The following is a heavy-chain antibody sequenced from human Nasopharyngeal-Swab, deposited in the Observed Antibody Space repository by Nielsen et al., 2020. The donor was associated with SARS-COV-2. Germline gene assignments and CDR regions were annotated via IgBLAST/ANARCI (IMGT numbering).Heavy chain of an antibody. J-gene: IGHJ5*02. D-gene: IGHD3-10*01. Sequence: ASVKVSCKVSGYTLTELSMHWVRQAPGKGLEWMGGFDPEDGETIYAQKFQGRVTMTEDTSTDTAYMELSRLRSDDTAVYYCARGGKPITMVRGITPPGENWFDPWGQGTLVTVSS. CDR1: GYTLTELS. V-gene: IGHV1-24*01. CDR2: FDPEDGET. CDR3: ARGGKPITMVRGITPPGENWFDP.